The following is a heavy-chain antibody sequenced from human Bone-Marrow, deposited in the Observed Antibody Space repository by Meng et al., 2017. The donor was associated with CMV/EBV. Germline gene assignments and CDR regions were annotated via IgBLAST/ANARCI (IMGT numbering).Heavy chain of an antibody. D-gene: IGHD5-18*01. Sequence: GEALKISWAASGFTFSSYAMSWVRQAPGKGLEWVSASSGSGGSTYYADSVKGRFTIYRDNSKNTLYLQMNSLRDEHTAVYYCAKDPGIQLWLRWFDPWGQGPLVTVSS. CDR2: SSGSGGST. J-gene: IGHJ5*02. CDR3: AKDPGIQLWLRWFDP. CDR1: GFTFSSYA. V-gene: IGHV3-23*01.